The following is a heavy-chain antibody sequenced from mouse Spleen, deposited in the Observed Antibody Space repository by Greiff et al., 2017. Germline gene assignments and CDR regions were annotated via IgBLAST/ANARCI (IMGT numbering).Heavy chain of an antibody. CDR3: ARARYYGSSYYAMDY. CDR2: IRNKANGYTT. Sequence: EVQLVESGGGLVQPGGSLRLSCATSGFTFTDYYMSWVRQPPGKALEWLGFIRNKANGYTTEYSAPVKGRFTISRDNSQSIRYLQMNTLRAEDSATYYCARARYYGSSYYAMDYWGQGTSVTVSS. CDR1: GFTFTDYY. V-gene: IGHV7-3*02. D-gene: IGHD1-1*01. J-gene: IGHJ4*01.